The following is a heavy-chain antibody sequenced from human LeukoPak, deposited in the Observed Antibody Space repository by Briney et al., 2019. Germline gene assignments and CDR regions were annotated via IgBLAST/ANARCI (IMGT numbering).Heavy chain of an antibody. V-gene: IGHV1-46*03. D-gene: IGHD2-2*02. CDR1: GFTFRSYG. Sequence: GGSLRLSCAASGFTFRSYGMHWVRQAPGQGLEWMGIINPSGGSTSYAQKFQGRVTMTRDTSTSTAYMELSSLRSEDTAVYYCARAGTEDCSSTSCYTGSPLYYFDYWGQGTLVTVSS. CDR3: ARAGTEDCSSTSCYTGSPLYYFDY. J-gene: IGHJ4*02. CDR2: INPSGGST.